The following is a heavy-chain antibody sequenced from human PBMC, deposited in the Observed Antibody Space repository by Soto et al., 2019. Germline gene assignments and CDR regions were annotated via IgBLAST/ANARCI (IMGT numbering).Heavy chain of an antibody. J-gene: IGHJ4*02. CDR2: ISWNSGSI. D-gene: IGHD3-9*01. CDR3: AKDPHYDILTGFDY. CDR1: GFTFDDYA. V-gene: IGHV3-9*01. Sequence: EVQLVESGGGLVQPGRSLRLSCAASGFTFDDYAMHWVRQAPGNGLEWVSGISWNSGSIGCADSVKGRFTISRDNAKNSLYLQMNRLRAEDTDFYYCAKDPHYDILTGFDYWGQGTLVTVSS.